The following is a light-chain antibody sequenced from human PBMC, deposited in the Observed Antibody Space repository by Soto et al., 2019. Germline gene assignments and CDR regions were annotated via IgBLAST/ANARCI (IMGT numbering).Light chain of an antibody. CDR3: QQYYNTMYT. J-gene: IGKJ5*01. V-gene: IGKV4-1*01. CDR1: QSVLSSSNSKSY. CDR2: WAS. Sequence: DIVMTQSPDSLAVSLGERATIKCKSSQSVLSSSNSKSYLAWYQQKPGQPPKQLIYWASTRESGVPDRFSGSGSGTDFTLTISSLQAEDVAVYYCQQYYNTMYTFGQGTRLEIK.